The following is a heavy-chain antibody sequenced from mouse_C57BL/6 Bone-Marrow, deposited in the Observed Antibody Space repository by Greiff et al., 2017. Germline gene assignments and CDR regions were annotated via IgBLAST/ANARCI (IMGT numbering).Heavy chain of an antibody. V-gene: IGHV5-17*01. CDR2: ISSGSSTI. J-gene: IGHJ4*01. CDR3: ARNDYDYYAMDY. Sequence: EVQLVESGGGLVKPGGSLKLSCAASGFTFSDYGMHWVRQAPEKGLEWVAYISSGSSTIYYAATVKGRFTISRDNAKNTLFPQMTSLRSEDTAMYYCARNDYDYYAMDYWGQGTSVTVSS. D-gene: IGHD2-4*01. CDR1: GFTFSDYG.